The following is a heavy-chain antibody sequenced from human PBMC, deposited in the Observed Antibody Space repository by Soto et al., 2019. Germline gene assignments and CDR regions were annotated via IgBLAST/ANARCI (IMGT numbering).Heavy chain of an antibody. CDR2: ISYDGSNK. V-gene: IGHV3-30*18. D-gene: IGHD1-26*01. CDR1: GFTFSSYG. J-gene: IGHJ2*01. CDR3: AKGVVGAPTHVDL. Sequence: GGSLRLSCAASGFTFSSYGMHWVRQAPGKGLEWVAVISYDGSNKYYADSVKGRFTISRDNSKNTLYLQMNSLRAEDTAVYYCAKGVVGAPTHVDLWGRGTLVTVSS.